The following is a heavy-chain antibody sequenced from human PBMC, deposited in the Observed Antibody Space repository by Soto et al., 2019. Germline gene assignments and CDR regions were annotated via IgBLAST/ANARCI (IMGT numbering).Heavy chain of an antibody. V-gene: IGHV1-18*01. CDR3: ARAPPPGELSPRNFDY. Sequence: QVQLVQSGAEVKKPGASVKVSCKASGYTFTSYGISWVRQAPGQGLEWMGWISAYNGNTNYAQKLQGRVTMTTGTSTSTAYMELRSLRSDDTAVYYCARAPPPGELSPRNFDYWGQGTLVTVSS. CDR2: ISAYNGNT. CDR1: GYTFTSYG. D-gene: IGHD3-16*02. J-gene: IGHJ4*02.